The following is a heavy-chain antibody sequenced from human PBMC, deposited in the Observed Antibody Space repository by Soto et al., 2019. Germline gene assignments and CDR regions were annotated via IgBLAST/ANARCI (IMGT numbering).Heavy chain of an antibody. CDR3: ARDKDWYFDL. Sequence: GGSLRLSCAASGFTFSSYSMNWVRQAPGKGLEWVSSISSSSSYIYYADSVKGRFTISRDNAKNSLYLQMTSLRAEDTAVYYCARDKDWYFDLWGRGTLVTVSS. CDR1: GFTFSSYS. V-gene: IGHV3-21*01. J-gene: IGHJ2*01. CDR2: ISSSSSYI.